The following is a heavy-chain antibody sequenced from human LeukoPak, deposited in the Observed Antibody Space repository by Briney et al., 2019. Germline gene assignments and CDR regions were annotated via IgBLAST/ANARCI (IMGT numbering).Heavy chain of an antibody. CDR2: ISSDGTDT. D-gene: IGHD4-17*01. J-gene: IGHJ4*02. CDR3: ARVHYGDYVDY. V-gene: IGHV3-74*01. Sequence: GGSLRLSCAASGFTFSNYWMHWVRQAPGKGLVWVSRISSDGTDTSYADSVKGRFTISRDSAKNTLYLQMNSLRAEDTAVYYCARVHYGDYVDYWGQGTLVTVSS. CDR1: GFTFSNYW.